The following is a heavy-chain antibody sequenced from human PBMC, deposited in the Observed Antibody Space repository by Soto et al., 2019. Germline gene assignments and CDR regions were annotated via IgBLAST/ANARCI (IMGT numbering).Heavy chain of an antibody. CDR1: GFTFSSYS. V-gene: IGHV3-21*01. CDR2: ISSSSSYI. CDR3: AREGPYDILTGYWKYYYYGMDV. Sequence: GGSLRLSCAASGFTFSSYSMNWVRQAPGKGLEWVSSISSSSSYIYYADSVKGRFTISRDNAKNSLYLQMNRLRAEDTAVYYCAREGPYDILTGYWKYYYYGMDVWGQGTTVTVSS. J-gene: IGHJ6*02. D-gene: IGHD3-9*01.